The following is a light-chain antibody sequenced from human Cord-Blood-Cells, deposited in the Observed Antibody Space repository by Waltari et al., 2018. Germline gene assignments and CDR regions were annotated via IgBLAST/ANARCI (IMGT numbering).Light chain of an antibody. J-gene: IGKJ4*01. Sequence: EIVLTQSPATLSLSPGERATLSCRASQSVSSYLAWYQQTPGQAPRLLIYDASNRATGIPARFSGSVSGTDFTLTISSLEPEDFVVYYCQQRSNWPPLTFGGGTKVEIK. CDR1: QSVSSY. CDR2: DAS. CDR3: QQRSNWPPLT. V-gene: IGKV3-11*01.